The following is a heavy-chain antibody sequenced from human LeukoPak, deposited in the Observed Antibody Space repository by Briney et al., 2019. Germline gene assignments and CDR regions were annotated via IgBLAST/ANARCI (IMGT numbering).Heavy chain of an antibody. V-gene: IGHV4-39*01. Sequence: SETLSLTCTVSGGSTTSNYHYWGWIRPPPGKGLEWLGNIYHGGPPSYSPSLQSRITISVDTTKNQFYVKLRSVTAADTAVYYCARLSGSSYYSFDSWGQGTLVTVSS. CDR3: ARLSGSSYYSFDS. D-gene: IGHD3-22*01. CDR2: IYHGGPP. J-gene: IGHJ4*02. CDR1: GGSTTSNYHY.